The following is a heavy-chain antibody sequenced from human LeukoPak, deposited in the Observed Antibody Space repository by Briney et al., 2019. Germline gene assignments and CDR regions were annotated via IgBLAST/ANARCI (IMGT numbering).Heavy chain of an antibody. Sequence: PSETLSLTCVVSGGSISSSNWWSWVRQAPGKGLEWVSAISGSTSDTWYTDSVKGRFTISRDDSKHTLYLQMSSLRAEDTAVYYCANTFTRFLEADYWGQGTLVTVSS. D-gene: IGHD3-3*01. V-gene: IGHV3-23*01. CDR3: ANTFTRFLEADY. CDR2: ISGSTSDT. J-gene: IGHJ4*02. CDR1: GGSISSSN.